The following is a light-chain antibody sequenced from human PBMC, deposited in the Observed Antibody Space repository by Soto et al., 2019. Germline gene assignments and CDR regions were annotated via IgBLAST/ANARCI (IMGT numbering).Light chain of an antibody. CDR2: EVS. CDR3: SSYADSIVL. V-gene: IGLV2-8*01. CDR1: SSDVGGYNY. J-gene: IGLJ2*01. Sequence: QSALTQPPSASGSPGQSVTISCTGTSSDVGGYNYVSWYQQHPGKAPKLMISEVSKRPSGVPDRFSGSKSGNTASLTVSGLQAEHEADYYCSSYADSIVLFGGGTKLTVL.